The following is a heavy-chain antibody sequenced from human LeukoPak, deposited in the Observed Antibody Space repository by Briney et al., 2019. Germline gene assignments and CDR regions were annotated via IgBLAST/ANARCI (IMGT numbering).Heavy chain of an antibody. J-gene: IGHJ4*02. CDR2: ISFDGKNK. CDR3: AKDRSSLGFDY. Sequence: PGGSLRLSCTASGFTFSRYDIHWVRQAPGQGLEWLAVISFDGKNKFYADSVKGRFTISRDNSKNTLYLQMNSLRAEDTAVYYCAKDRSSLGFDYWGQGTLVTVSS. CDR1: GFTFSRYD. V-gene: IGHV3-30*18.